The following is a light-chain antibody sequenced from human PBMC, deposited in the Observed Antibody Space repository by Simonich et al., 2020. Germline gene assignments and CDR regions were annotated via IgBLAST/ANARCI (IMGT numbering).Light chain of an antibody. Sequence: DIVMTQSPDSLAVSLGERATINCKSSQSVLYNSNNKNYSAWYQQKPGQPPKLLIYWEATLESGVPDRSSGSGSGTDFTLSISSLQAEDVAVYYCQQYYSTPPAFGQGTKLEIK. CDR3: QQYYSTPPA. J-gene: IGKJ2*01. CDR2: WEA. V-gene: IGKV4-1*01. CDR1: QSVLYNSNNKNY.